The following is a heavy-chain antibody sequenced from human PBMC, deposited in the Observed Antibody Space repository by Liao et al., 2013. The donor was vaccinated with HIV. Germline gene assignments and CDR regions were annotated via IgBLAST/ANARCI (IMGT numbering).Heavy chain of an antibody. V-gene: IGHV4-59*01. CDR1: GGSIGSNY. CDR2: IYYGGTT. CDR3: VRASIAARLDF. D-gene: IGHD6-6*01. J-gene: IGHJ4*02. Sequence: QVQLQESGPGLVRPSETLSLNCTVSGGSIGSNYWNWIRQAPGKGLEWIGYIYYGGTTNYNPSLSSRVTMSVDRSKGQFSLKLSSVTVADTAIYYCVRASIAARLDFXGQGKLVTVSS.